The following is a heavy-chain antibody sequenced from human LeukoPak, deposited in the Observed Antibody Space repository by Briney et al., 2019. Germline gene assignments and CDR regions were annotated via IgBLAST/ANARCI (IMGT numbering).Heavy chain of an antibody. V-gene: IGHV1-69*06. CDR3: ARETHYYDSSGYYYAPLGY. CDR2: IIPIFGTA. Sequence: SVKVSCKASGGTFSSYAISWVRQAPGQGLEWMGGIIPIFGTANYAQKFQGRVTITSEKSTSTAYMELSSLRSEDPAVYYCARETHYYDSSGYYYAPLGYWGQGTLVTVSS. CDR1: GGTFSSYA. D-gene: IGHD3-22*01. J-gene: IGHJ4*02.